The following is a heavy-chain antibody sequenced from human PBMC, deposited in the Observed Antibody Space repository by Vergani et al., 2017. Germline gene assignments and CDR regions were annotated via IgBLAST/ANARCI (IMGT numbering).Heavy chain of an antibody. CDR3: ASTGHGDYYGMDV. J-gene: IGHJ6*02. CDR1: GFPFSDYY. CDR2: ISSSSSYT. V-gene: IGHV3-11*06. D-gene: IGHD4-17*01. Sequence: QVQLVESGGGLVKPGGSLRLSCAASGFPFSDYYMSWIRQAPGKGLEWVSYISSSSSYTNYADSVKGRFTISRDNAKNSLYLQMNSLRAEDTAVYYCASTGHGDYYGMDVWGQGTTVTVSS.